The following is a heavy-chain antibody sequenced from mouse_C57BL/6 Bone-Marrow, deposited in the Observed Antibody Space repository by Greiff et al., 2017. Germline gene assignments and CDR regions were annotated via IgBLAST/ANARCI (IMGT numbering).Heavy chain of an antibody. CDR1: GYTFTSYW. J-gene: IGHJ4*01. CDR3: AREGWLLQGNYAMDY. CDR2: IYPGSGST. V-gene: IGHV1-55*01. Sequence: QVQLQQSGAELVKPGASVKMSCKASGYTFTSYWITWVKQRPGQGLEWIGDIYPGSGSTNYNEKFKSKATLTVDTSSSTAYMQLSSLTSEDSAVYYCAREGWLLQGNYAMDYWGQGTSVTVSS. D-gene: IGHD2-3*01.